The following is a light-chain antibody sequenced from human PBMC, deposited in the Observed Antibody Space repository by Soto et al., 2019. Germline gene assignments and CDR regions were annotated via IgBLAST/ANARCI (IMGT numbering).Light chain of an antibody. V-gene: IGKV3-20*01. CDR2: GAS. CDR1: QSVSSSY. J-gene: IGKJ1*01. CDR3: QQYGSSVWT. Sequence: EIVLTQSPGTLSLSPGERATLSCRASQSVSSSYLAWYQQKPGQAPRLLIYGASSRATGIPDRFSGSGSGTDFTLTISRLETEAFAVYYCQQYGSSVWTFGQGTKVDIK.